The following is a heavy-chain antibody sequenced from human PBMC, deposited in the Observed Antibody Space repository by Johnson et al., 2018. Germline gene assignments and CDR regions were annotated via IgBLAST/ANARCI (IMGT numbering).Heavy chain of an antibody. J-gene: IGHJ6*04. D-gene: IGHD2-8*02. CDR3: AKRAAHTGGTLDV. CDR2: LNHNRGKT. Sequence: QVQLVESGAEVKEPGASVTVSCEASGYTFTSSDICWVRQATGQGLEWMGCLNHNRGKTGYAQKFQGRVTMTRNTSRRTAYMALCSLRAEDTGVYNGAKRAAHTGGTLDVWGKGTTVTVSA. CDR1: GYTFTSSD. V-gene: IGHV1-8*01.